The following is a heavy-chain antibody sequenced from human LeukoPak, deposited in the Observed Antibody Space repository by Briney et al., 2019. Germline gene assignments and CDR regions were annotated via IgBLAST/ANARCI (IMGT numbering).Heavy chain of an antibody. V-gene: IGHV4-59*08. D-gene: IGHD6-19*01. Sequence: SETLSLTCTVSGGSISSYYWSWIRQPPGKGLEWIGYIYYSGSTNYNPSLKSRVTISVDTSKNQFSLKLSSVTAADTAAYYCARSRRGSGWYYYWGQGTLVTVSS. J-gene: IGHJ4*02. CDR3: ARSRRGSGWYYY. CDR2: IYYSGST. CDR1: GGSISSYY.